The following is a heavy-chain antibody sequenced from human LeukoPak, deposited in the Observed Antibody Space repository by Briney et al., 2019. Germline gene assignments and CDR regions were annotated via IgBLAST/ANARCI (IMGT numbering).Heavy chain of an antibody. CDR2: IRNKANSYAT. Sequence: GGSLRLSCAAFGFTFSGSAMHWVRQASGKGLEWVGRIRNKANSYATAYAASVKGRFTISRDDSKNTAYLQMNSLKTEDTAVYYCTSLGSGLLLRWGQGTLVTVSS. CDR3: TSLGSGLLLR. J-gene: IGHJ4*02. CDR1: GFTFSGSA. V-gene: IGHV3-73*01. D-gene: IGHD2-15*01.